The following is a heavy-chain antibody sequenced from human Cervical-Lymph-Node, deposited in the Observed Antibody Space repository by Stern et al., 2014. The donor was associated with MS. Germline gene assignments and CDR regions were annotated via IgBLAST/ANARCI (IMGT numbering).Heavy chain of an antibody. CDR2: ISYDGNNK. Sequence: VQLVESGGGVVQPGRSLRLSCAASGFNFRSHGMHWVRQAPGKGLEWVAVISYDGNNKYYADSVKGRFTISRDNSKDTLSLHMSSLEVEDTAIYYCAKLYGGNSYSAFSYWGQGTVVTVSS. CDR3: AKLYGGNSYSAFSY. D-gene: IGHD4-23*01. J-gene: IGHJ4*02. V-gene: IGHV3-30*18. CDR1: GFNFRSHG.